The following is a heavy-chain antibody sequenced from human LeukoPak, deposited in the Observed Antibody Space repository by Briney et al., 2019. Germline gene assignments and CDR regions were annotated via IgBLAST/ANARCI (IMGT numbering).Heavy chain of an antibody. D-gene: IGHD1-26*01. J-gene: IGHJ2*01. CDR1: GYTLTELS. Sequence: ASVKVSCKVSGYTLTELSMHWVRQAPGKGLEWMGGFDPEDGETINAQKFQGRVAMTEDTSTDTAYMELSSLRSEDTAVYYCATTLYSGSPVGYFDLWGRGTLVTVSS. V-gene: IGHV1-24*01. CDR2: FDPEDGET. CDR3: ATTLYSGSPVGYFDL.